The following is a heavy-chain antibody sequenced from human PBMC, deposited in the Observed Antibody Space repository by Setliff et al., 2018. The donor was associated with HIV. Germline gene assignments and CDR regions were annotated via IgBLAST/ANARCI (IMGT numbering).Heavy chain of an antibody. J-gene: IGHJ6*03. D-gene: IGHD1-1*01. CDR2: IIPIFGTP. CDR1: GGIFSRFA. V-gene: IGHV1-69*05. CDR3: ASSAGAVPTTAPYGDYYYYFYMDV. Sequence: GAPVKVSCKASGGIFSRFAFSWVRQAPGQGLEWMGGIIPIFGTPNYAQKFQGRVTITTDESTNTVYMELYSLTSEDTAIYYCASSAGAVPTTAPYGDYYYYFYMDVWGKGTTVTVSS.